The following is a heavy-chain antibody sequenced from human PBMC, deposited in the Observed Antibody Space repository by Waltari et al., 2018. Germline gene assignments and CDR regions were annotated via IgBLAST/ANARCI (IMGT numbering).Heavy chain of an antibody. J-gene: IGHJ4*02. Sequence: QVQLQESGPGLVKPSETLSLPCTVPGGSISSYYWSWIRQPPGKGLEWIGYIYYSGSTNYNPSLKSRVTISVDTSKNQFSLKLSSVTAADTAVYYCARVVRGGAYFDYWGQGTLVTVSS. D-gene: IGHD2-15*01. V-gene: IGHV4-59*01. CDR1: GGSISSYY. CDR3: ARVVRGGAYFDY. CDR2: IYYSGST.